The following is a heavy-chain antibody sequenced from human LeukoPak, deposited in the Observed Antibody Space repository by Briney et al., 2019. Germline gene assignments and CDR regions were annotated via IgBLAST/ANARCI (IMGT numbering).Heavy chain of an antibody. CDR3: ARFSVVAADNDAFDI. CDR1: GYTFTGYY. V-gene: IGHV1-2*02. D-gene: IGHD2-15*01. CDR2: INPNSGGT. Sequence: ASVKVSCKASGYTFTGYYMHWVRQAPGQGLEWMGWINPNSGGTNYAQKFQGRVTMTRDTSISTAYMELSRLRSDDTAVYYCARFSVVAADNDAFDIWGQGTMVTVSS. J-gene: IGHJ3*02.